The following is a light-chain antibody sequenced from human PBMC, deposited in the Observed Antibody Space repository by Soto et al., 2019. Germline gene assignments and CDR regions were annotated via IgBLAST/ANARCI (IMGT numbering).Light chain of an antibody. V-gene: IGLV2-8*01. CDR3: SSYAYSNNFYV. CDR1: SSDVGGYNY. Sequence: QSVLTQPPSASGSPGQPVTISCTGTSSDVGGYNYVSWYQQHPGKAPKLMIYEVTKRPSGVPDRFSGSKSGNTASLTVSGLQAEDEADYYSSSYAYSNNFYVFGTMTKVTDL. CDR2: EVT. J-gene: IGLJ1*01.